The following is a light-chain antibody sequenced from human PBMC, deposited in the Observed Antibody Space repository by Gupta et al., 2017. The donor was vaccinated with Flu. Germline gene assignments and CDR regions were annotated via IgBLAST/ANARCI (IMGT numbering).Light chain of an antibody. CDR3: QVWDSATDHP. V-gene: IGLV3-21*02. J-gene: IGLJ1*01. CDR2: DDN. CDR1: NVGYNN. Sequence: VETARITCGGKNVGYNNLHSDQQKPAQALVLVVYDDNARPAGIPERFAGSNSGNTATLTITRVEPGEEADYYCQVWDSATDHPFGPGTKVTVL.